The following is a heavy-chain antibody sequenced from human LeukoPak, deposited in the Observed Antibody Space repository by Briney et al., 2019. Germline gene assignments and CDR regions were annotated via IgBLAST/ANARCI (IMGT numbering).Heavy chain of an antibody. V-gene: IGHV4-59*12. J-gene: IGHJ4*02. Sequence: PSETLSLTCTVSGSMYNYYWSWIRQPPGKGLEWIGYIHYNGITNYNPSLKSRVTMSLDTSKNQVSLKLTSVTAADTAGYYCAGDLSSFSCFHFLGQGTQVILSS. CDR3: AGDLSSFSCFHF. CDR1: GSMYNYY. CDR2: IHYNGIT.